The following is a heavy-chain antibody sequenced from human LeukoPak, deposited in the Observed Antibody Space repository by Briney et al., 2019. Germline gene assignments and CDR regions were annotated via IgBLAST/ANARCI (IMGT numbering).Heavy chain of an antibody. D-gene: IGHD2-15*01. Sequence: PSETLSLTCTVSGGAVNSYYWSWIRQTPGKGLEWIGYISHSGNTDYAPSLKSRVIISVDTSKNQFSLELSSVTAADTAVYYCAREDRYCSGGSCYSWGQGTLVTVSS. CDR3: AREDRYCSGGSCYS. V-gene: IGHV4-59*02. CDR1: GGAVNSYY. CDR2: ISHSGNT. J-gene: IGHJ4*02.